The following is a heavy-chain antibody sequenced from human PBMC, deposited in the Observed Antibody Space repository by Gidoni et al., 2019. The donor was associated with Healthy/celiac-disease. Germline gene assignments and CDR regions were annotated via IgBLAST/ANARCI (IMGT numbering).Heavy chain of an antibody. Sequence: QVQLVESGGGVVQPGRSLRLSCAAPGFTFSIFGMHWVRQAPGKGLEWVAVIWYDGSNKYYADSVKGRFTISRDNSKNTLYLQMNSLRAEDTAVYYCARDDGLYDILTGYYMSFDYWGQGTLVTVSS. CDR2: IWYDGSNK. CDR1: GFTFSIFG. J-gene: IGHJ4*02. V-gene: IGHV3-33*01. CDR3: ARDDGLYDILTGYYMSFDY. D-gene: IGHD3-9*01.